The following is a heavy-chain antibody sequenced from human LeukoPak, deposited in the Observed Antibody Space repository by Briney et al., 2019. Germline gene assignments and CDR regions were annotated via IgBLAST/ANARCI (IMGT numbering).Heavy chain of an antibody. Sequence: ASVKVSCKASGYTFTSYYMHWVRPAPGQGLEWMGIINPSGGSASYAQKFQDRVTMTRDTSTSTVYMELSSLRSEDTAVYYCARRGRRDGYNFGPTFDYWGQGTLVTVSS. V-gene: IGHV1-46*01. CDR3: ARRGRRDGYNFGPTFDY. D-gene: IGHD5-24*01. J-gene: IGHJ4*02. CDR1: GYTFTSYY. CDR2: INPSGGSA.